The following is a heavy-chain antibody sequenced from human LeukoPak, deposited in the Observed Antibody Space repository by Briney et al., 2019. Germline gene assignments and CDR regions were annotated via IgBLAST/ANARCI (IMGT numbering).Heavy chain of an antibody. D-gene: IGHD3-3*01. CDR1: GGTFSSYA. CDR3: ARDSPDFGVVIIGDAFDI. CDR2: IIPIFGTA. Sequence: GASVKVSCKASGGTFSSYAISWVRQAPGQGLEWMGGIIPIFGTANYAQKFQGRVTITTDESTSTAYMELSSLRSEDTAVYYCARDSPDFGVVIIGDAFDIWGQGTMVTVSS. J-gene: IGHJ3*02. V-gene: IGHV1-69*05.